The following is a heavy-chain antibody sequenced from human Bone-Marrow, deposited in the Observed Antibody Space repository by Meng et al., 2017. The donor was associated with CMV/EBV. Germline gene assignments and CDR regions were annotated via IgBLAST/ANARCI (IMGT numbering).Heavy chain of an antibody. D-gene: IGHD4-23*01. CDR3: ARDNHYGGIPHYYYYGMDV. CDR2: INHSGST. CDR1: GGSFSGYY. V-gene: IGHV4-34*01. Sequence: GSLRLSCAVYGGSFSGYYWSWIRQPPGKGLEWIGEINHSGSTNYNPSLKSRVTISVDTSKNQFSLKLSSVTAADTAVYYCARDNHYGGIPHYYYYGMDVWGQGTTVTVPS. J-gene: IGHJ6*02.